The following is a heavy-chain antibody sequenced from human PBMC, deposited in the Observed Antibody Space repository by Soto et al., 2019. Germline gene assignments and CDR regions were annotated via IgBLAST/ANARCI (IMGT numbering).Heavy chain of an antibody. Sequence: QITLKESGPTLVKPTQTLTLTCTFSGFSLTTSGVGVGWIRQPPGKALEWLALIYWDDDKRYRPSMKTRLTITKDTSKNQVILTMANMDPVDTATYYCSRSTTVTPWGAFNIWGQGTMVTVSS. V-gene: IGHV2-5*02. D-gene: IGHD4-17*01. CDR1: GFSLTTSGVG. CDR2: IYWDDDK. J-gene: IGHJ3*02. CDR3: SRSTTVTPWGAFNI.